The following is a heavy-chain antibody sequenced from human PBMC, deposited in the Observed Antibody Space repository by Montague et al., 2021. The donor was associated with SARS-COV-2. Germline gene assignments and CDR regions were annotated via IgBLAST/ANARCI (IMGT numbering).Heavy chain of an antibody. J-gene: IGHJ1*01. D-gene: IGHD3-10*01. V-gene: IGHV3-15*01. CDR2: ILPKTNGETT. CDR3: TDYASGTSWH. CDR1: GFTFNNAW. Sequence: SLRLSCAGSGFTFNNAWMSWVRQAPGKGLEWVGRILPKTNGETTDYAAPVRGRFTISRDDSTNTLYLQMYGLDTDDTAVYYCTDYASGTSWHWGQGTLVTVSS.